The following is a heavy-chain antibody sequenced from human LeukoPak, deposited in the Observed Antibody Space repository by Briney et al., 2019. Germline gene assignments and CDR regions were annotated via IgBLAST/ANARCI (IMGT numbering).Heavy chain of an antibody. J-gene: IGHJ4*02. CDR3: ARALAQGGSFDLYYFDS. CDR2: TYNTYT. Sequence: GASVKVSCKTSGYSSTTYGLGWVRQAPGQGLEWMGWTYNTYTHYAETFRDRLTMTTDTSTSTSYLELRSLRSDDTAVYYCARALAQGGSFDLYYFDSWGQGSLVTVSS. V-gene: IGHV1-18*01. D-gene: IGHD3-9*01. CDR1: GYSSTTYG.